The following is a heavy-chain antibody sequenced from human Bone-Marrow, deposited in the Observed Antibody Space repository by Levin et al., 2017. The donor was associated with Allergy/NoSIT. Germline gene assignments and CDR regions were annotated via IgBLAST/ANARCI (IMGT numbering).Heavy chain of an antibody. Sequence: LSLTCAASGFMFSSYGMHWVRQAPGKGLEWVAGISYDGSNKYYADSVKGRFTISRDNSKNTLSLQMNSLRAEDTAVFYCATFKGDCSGGSCWRFDYWGQGTLVTVSS. CDR3: ATFKGDCSGGSCWRFDY. CDR2: ISYDGSNK. V-gene: IGHV3-30*03. D-gene: IGHD2-15*01. J-gene: IGHJ4*02. CDR1: GFMFSSYG.